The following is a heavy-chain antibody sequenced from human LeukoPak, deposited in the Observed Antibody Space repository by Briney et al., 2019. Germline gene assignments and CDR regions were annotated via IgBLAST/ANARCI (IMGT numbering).Heavy chain of an antibody. CDR3: VRCCGKSSCPYYLDS. Sequence: SGGSLRLSCAASGFTFSTHWMRWVRQAPGKGLEWVATIRQDGSEKHYVDSVEGRFTISRDNAQNSLYLQMHSLGVEDTAVYYCVRCCGKSSCPYYLDSWGQGTLVTVSS. CDR2: IRQDGSEK. D-gene: IGHD6-13*01. J-gene: IGHJ4*02. V-gene: IGHV3-7*01. CDR1: GFTFSTHW.